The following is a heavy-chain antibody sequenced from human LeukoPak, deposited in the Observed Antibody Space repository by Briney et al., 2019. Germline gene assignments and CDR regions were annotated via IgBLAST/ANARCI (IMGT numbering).Heavy chain of an antibody. D-gene: IGHD6-13*01. J-gene: IGHJ4*02. CDR3: ARTTRGSSFVIDY. V-gene: IGHV4-31*03. Sequence: PSQTLSLTCTVSGGSISSGGYYWSWIRQHPGKGLEWIGYIYYSGSTYYNPSLTSRVTISVDTSKNQFSLKLSSATAADTAVYYCARTTRGSSFVIDYWGQGTLVTVSS. CDR2: IYYSGST. CDR1: GGSISSGGYY.